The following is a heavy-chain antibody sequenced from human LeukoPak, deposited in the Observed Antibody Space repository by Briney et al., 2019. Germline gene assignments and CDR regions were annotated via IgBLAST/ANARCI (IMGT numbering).Heavy chain of an antibody. Sequence: GGSLRLSCAASKFTFSSYSMNWVRQAPGKGLEWVSSISSSSIYIYYADSVKVRFTISRDNAKNSLYLQMNSLRAEDTAVYYCARGLYYDSSGYEPLDYWGQGTLVTVSS. D-gene: IGHD3-22*01. CDR1: KFTFSSYS. CDR3: ARGLYYDSSGYEPLDY. V-gene: IGHV3-21*01. CDR2: ISSSSIYI. J-gene: IGHJ4*02.